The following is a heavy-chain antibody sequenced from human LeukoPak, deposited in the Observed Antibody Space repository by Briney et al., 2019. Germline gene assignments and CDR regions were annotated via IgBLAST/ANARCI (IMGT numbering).Heavy chain of an antibody. J-gene: IGHJ6*03. Sequence: PSQTLSLTCTVSGDSISSGNYYWSWIRQPAGKGLEWIGRIYSSGSTNYNPSLKSRVTISVDTSQNQFSLKLSSVTAADTAVYYCARDREYYDSSGYYYGRTYYYYYYMDVWGKGTTVTVSS. CDR2: IYSSGST. D-gene: IGHD3-22*01. CDR3: ARDREYYDSSGYYYGRTYYYYYYMDV. CDR1: GDSISSGNYY. V-gene: IGHV4-61*02.